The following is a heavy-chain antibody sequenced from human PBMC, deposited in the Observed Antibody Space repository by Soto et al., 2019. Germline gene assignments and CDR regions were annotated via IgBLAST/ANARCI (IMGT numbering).Heavy chain of an antibody. CDR2: IYHSGIT. D-gene: IGHD1-26*01. Sequence: QVQLQESGPGLVKPSQTLSLTCTVSGGSISTGGYYWSWIRQHPGRGLEWIGYIYHSGITYSNPSLQSRVAISIDTSKNQFSLKLSSVTAADTAVYYCATVRWELHDAFDIWGQGTMVSVSS. V-gene: IGHV4-31*03. CDR3: ATVRWELHDAFDI. CDR1: GGSISTGGYY. J-gene: IGHJ3*02.